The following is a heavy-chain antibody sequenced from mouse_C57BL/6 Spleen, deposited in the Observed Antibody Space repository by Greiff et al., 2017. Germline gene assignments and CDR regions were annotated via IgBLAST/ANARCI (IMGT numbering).Heavy chain of an antibody. CDR3: AAHCDYDGDWFAY. Sequence: VQRVESGPGLVAPSQSLSITCTVSGFSLTSYGVSWVRQPPGKGLEWLGVIWGDGSTNYHSTLISSLSISKDNSKCQVFLKLNSLQTDDTATYYCAAHCDYDGDWFAYWGQGTLVTVSA. J-gene: IGHJ3*01. CDR1: GFSLTSYG. D-gene: IGHD2-4*01. CDR2: IWGDGST. V-gene: IGHV2-3*01.